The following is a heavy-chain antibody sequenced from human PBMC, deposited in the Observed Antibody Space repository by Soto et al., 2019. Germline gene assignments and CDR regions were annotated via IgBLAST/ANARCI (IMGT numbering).Heavy chain of an antibody. J-gene: IGHJ6*02. CDR1: GFTFSSYG. D-gene: IGHD2-15*01. V-gene: IGHV3-30*18. CDR2: ISYDGNNK. CDR3: AKDEVLVVAVARDYYGTDV. Sequence: QVQLVESGGGVVQPGRSLRLSCAASGFTFSSYGMHWVRQAPGKGLEWVAVISYDGNNKYYADSVKGRFTISRDNSKNTLYLQMNSLRAEDTAVYYCAKDEVLVVAVARDYYGTDVWGQGTTVTVSS.